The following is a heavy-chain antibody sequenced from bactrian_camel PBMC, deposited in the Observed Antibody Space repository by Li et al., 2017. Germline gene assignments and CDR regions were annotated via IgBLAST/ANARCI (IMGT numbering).Heavy chain of an antibody. CDR3: THEYSAHDVACFGEQPEDLGHNF. V-gene: IGHV3S40*01. D-gene: IGHD1*01. J-gene: IGHJ4*01. Sequence: DVQLVESGGGSVQAGGSLILSCAASGLSYRSNCMGWFCQVPGHEREGVAGIYSGGGASYYADSVKGRFTISRDNSKNTVSLQMNRLKPEDTAIYYCTHEYSAHDVACFGEQPEDLGHNFWGQGTQVTVS. CDR1: GLSYRSNC. CDR2: IYSGGGAS.